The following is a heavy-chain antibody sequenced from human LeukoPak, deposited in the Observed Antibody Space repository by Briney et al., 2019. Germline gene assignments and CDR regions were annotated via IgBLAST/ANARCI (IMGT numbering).Heavy chain of an antibody. CDR1: GGSISSGDYY. J-gene: IGHJ6*03. CDR3: ARDQYSSSPGYYYYYMDV. D-gene: IGHD6-6*01. CDR2: IYYSGST. Sequence: SETLSLTCTVSGGSISSGDYYWSWIRQPPGKGLEWIGYIYYSGSTYYNPSLKSRVTISVDTSKNQFSLKLSSVTAADTAVYYCARDQYSSSPGYYYYYMDVWGKGTTVTVSS. V-gene: IGHV4-30-4*08.